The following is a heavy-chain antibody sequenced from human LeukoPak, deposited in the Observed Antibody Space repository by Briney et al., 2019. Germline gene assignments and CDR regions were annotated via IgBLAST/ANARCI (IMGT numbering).Heavy chain of an antibody. D-gene: IGHD2-21*02. CDR2: IYPIDSDT. CDR1: AYNFTSYL. J-gene: IGHJ4*02. CDR3: AGPGAYWGGDCYPEN. Sequence: GESLKISCKVSAYNFTSYLIGCVRQMPGQRLEWMGIIYPIDSDTRYSPSFQDQVTISADKSVTTDYLQGSSLQASVSARYYCAGPGAYWGGDCYPENWGQGTQVSVPS. V-gene: IGHV5-51*01.